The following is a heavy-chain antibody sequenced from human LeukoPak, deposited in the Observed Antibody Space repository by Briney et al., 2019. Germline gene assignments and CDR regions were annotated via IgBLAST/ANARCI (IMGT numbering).Heavy chain of an antibody. Sequence: GGSLRLSCAASGFTVSSNYMSWVRQAPGKGLEWVSVIYSGGSTYYADSVKGRFTISRDNSKNTLYLQMNSLRAEDTAVYYCAKEAPDYGDYPYYFDYWGQGTLVTVSS. D-gene: IGHD4-17*01. CDR2: IYSGGST. CDR1: GFTVSSNY. J-gene: IGHJ4*02. V-gene: IGHV3-53*01. CDR3: AKEAPDYGDYPYYFDY.